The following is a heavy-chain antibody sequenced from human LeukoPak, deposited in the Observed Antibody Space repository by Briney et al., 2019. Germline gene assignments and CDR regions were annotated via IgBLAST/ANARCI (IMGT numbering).Heavy chain of an antibody. CDR3: ARDQRNCGGDCYQTGMIDY. V-gene: IGHV1-18*01. Sequence: EASVKVSCKASGYTFTNYGFSWVRQAPGQGLEWMGWINGSTGNTRYAQKVQGRLTMTTDTSARTAYMELMSLRSDDTAVYYCARDQRNCGGDCYQTGMIDYWGQGTLVTVSS. CDR2: INGSTGNT. D-gene: IGHD2-21*02. J-gene: IGHJ4*02. CDR1: GYTFTNYG.